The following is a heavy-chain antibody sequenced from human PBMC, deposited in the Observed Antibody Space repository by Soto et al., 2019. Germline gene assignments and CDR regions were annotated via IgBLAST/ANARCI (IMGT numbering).Heavy chain of an antibody. J-gene: IGHJ4*02. D-gene: IGHD3-16*01. CDR2: IYPGDSNT. V-gene: IGHV5-51*01. Sequence: GESLKISCKGSGYSFTSYWIGWVRQMPGKGLAWMGIIYPGDSNTAYSPSFGGQVSMSVDKSISTAFLQCSTLKASDTVTYYCARPAYSYAYDFWGQGTPVTVSS. CDR1: GYSFTSYW. CDR3: ARPAYSYAYDF.